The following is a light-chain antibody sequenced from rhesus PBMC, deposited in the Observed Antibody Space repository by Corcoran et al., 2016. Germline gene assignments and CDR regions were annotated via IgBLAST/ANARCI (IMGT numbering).Light chain of an antibody. Sequence: DIQVTQSPSYLSASVGDRVTITCRASENVNNYLNWYQQKPGKAPKFLISKASPLLSGVPSRFSGRGSGKDYTFTISSLQPEYVASYYCQQGYGTPFTFGPGTKLDIK. J-gene: IGKJ3*01. CDR2: KAS. CDR1: ENVNNY. V-gene: IGKV1-74*01. CDR3: QQGYGTPFT.